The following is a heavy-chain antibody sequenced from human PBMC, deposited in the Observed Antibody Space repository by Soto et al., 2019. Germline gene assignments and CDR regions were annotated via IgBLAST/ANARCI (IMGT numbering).Heavy chain of an antibody. V-gene: IGHV3-23*01. CDR2: ISGSDGRT. D-gene: IGHD6-25*01. CDR3: AQDPLSPLAARLYYFDY. J-gene: IGHJ4*02. CDR1: GFMFKKYA. Sequence: EVHLLESGGGLVQPGGSLRLSCAASGFMFKKYAMSWVRQGPGKGLEWVSGISGSDGRTSYAESVKGRFTISRDNSKSTLHMQMSSLRPEDTAMYYCAQDPLSPLAARLYYFDYWGQGNLVTISS.